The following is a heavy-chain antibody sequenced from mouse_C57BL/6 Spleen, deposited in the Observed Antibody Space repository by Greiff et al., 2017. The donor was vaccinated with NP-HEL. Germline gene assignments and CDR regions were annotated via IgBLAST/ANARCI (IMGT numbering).Heavy chain of an antibody. CDR1: GYSITSGYD. CDR3: ARADDYDPWYFDV. Sequence: EVQLQQSGPGMVKPSQSLSLTCTVTGYSITSGYDWHWIRHFPGNKLEWMGYISYSGSTNYNPSLKSRISITHDTSKNHFFLKLNSVTTEDTATYYCARADDYDPWYFDVWGTGTTVTVSS. V-gene: IGHV3-1*01. J-gene: IGHJ1*03. D-gene: IGHD2-4*01. CDR2: ISYSGST.